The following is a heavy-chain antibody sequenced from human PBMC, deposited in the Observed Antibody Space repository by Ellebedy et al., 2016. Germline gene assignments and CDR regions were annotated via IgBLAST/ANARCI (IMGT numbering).Heavy chain of an antibody. V-gene: IGHV3-7*03. J-gene: IGHJ5*02. CDR2: INQDGSEK. CDR3: VRGLTWFKP. Sequence: GGSLRLSXAASGGIFSGTSMNWVRQAPGKGLEWVANINQDGSEKHYVDSVKGRFTISRDNAKNSLFLQMNSLRAEDTALYHCVRGLTWFKPWGQGTQVTVSS. D-gene: IGHD1-20*01. CDR1: GGIFSGTS.